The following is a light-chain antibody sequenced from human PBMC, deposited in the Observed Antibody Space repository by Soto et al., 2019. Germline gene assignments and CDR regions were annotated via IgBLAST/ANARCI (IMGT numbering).Light chain of an antibody. CDR2: GVK. J-gene: IGLJ1*01. V-gene: IGLV2-14*01. CDR1: GRDIGAYDY. CDR3: SSYTPSFLYD. Sequence: QSALTQPASVSGSPGQSITISCTGSGRDIGAYDYVSWYQQHPGKAPKLLIYGVKNRPSGVSYRFSASKSAFTASLTISGRQAEYEAHNYCSSYTPSFLYDFGHGTKFTV.